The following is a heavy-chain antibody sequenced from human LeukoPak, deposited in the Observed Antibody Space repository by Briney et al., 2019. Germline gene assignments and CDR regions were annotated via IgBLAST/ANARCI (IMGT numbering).Heavy chain of an antibody. Sequence: SVKVSCKASGYTFTSYDINWVRQATGQGLEWMGRIIPILGIANYAQKFQGRVTITADKSTSTAYMELSSLRSEDTAVYYCARDHIRTILWNSGGAFDIWGQGTMVTVSS. CDR2: IIPILGIA. J-gene: IGHJ3*02. D-gene: IGHD2-21*01. V-gene: IGHV1-69*04. CDR3: ARDHIRTILWNSGGAFDI. CDR1: GYTFTSYD.